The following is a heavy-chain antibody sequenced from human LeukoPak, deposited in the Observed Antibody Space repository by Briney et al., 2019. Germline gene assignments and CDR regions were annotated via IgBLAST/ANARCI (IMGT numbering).Heavy chain of an antibody. Sequence: GASLRLSCAASGFTFSSYAMSWVRQAPGKGLEWVSAISGSGGSTYYADSVKGRFTISRDNSKNTLYLQMNSLRAEDTAVYYCARDANYGGSPDAFDVWGRGTIVTVSS. CDR1: GFTFSSYA. V-gene: IGHV3-23*01. J-gene: IGHJ3*01. CDR3: ARDANYGGSPDAFDV. CDR2: ISGSGGST. D-gene: IGHD4-23*01.